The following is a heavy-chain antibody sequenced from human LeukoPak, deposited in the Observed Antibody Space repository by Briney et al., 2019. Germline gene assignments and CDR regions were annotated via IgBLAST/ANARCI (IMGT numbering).Heavy chain of an antibody. CDR1: GYTFTDYY. V-gene: IGHV1-2*02. D-gene: IGHD3-16*02. J-gene: IGHJ4*02. Sequence: ASVTVSCKASGYTFTDYYMHWVRQAPGQGREWMGWINPNSGGTNYAQKFQGRVTMTRDTSISTAYMELSRLRSDDTAVYYCASGDTFGGVIAPVDYWGQGTLVTVSS. CDR2: INPNSGGT. CDR3: ASGDTFGGVIAPVDY.